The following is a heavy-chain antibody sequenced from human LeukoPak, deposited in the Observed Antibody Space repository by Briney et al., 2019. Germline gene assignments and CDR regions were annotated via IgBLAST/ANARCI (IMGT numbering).Heavy chain of an antibody. CDR2: ISGNGVST. CDR3: ARQYPSHDAFDI. V-gene: IGHV3-23*01. CDR1: GFTFYNYG. D-gene: IGHD4-11*01. J-gene: IGHJ3*02. Sequence: GGSLRLSCVASGFTFYNYGMSWVRQAPGKGLEWVSRISGNGVSTDYADSVKGRFTISRDNSKNTLYLQMGSLRAEDMAVYYCARQYPSHDAFDIWGQGTMVTVSS.